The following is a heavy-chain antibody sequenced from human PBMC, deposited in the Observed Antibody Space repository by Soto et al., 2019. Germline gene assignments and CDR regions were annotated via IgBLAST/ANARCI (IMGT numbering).Heavy chain of an antibody. CDR2: IKSKTDGGTT. Sequence: GGSLRLSCAASGFTFSNAWMNWVRQAPGKGLEWVGRIKSKTDGGTTDYAAPVEGRFTISRDDSKNTLYLQMNSLKTEDTAVYYCTTAEYSSGWYGMDVWGQGTTVTVSS. D-gene: IGHD6-19*01. CDR3: TTAEYSSGWYGMDV. J-gene: IGHJ6*02. V-gene: IGHV3-15*07. CDR1: GFTFSNAW.